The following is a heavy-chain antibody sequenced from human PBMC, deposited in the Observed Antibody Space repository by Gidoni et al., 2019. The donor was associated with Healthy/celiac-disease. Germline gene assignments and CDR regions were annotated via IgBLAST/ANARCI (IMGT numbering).Heavy chain of an antibody. D-gene: IGHD2-21*02. CDR3: ARDECGGGDCYSEFGDAFDI. CDR2: IIPIFGTA. J-gene: IGHJ3*02. Sequence: QVQLVQSGAEVKKPGSSVKVSCKASGGTFSSYAISWVRQAPGQGLEWMGGIIPIFGTANYAQKFQGRVTITADKSTSTAYMELSSLRSEDTAVYYCARDECGGGDCYSEFGDAFDIWGQGTMVTVSS. CDR1: GGTFSSYA. V-gene: IGHV1-69*06.